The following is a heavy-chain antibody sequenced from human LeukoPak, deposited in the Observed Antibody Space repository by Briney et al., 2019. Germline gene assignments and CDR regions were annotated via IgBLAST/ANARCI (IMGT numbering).Heavy chain of an antibody. Sequence: GGSLRLSCAASGFTFSSYWMHWVRQAPGKGLVWVSRINTDGSSTSYADSVKGRFTISRDNAKNTLYLQMNSLRAEDTAVYYCARDTGSAAGIKGSRAEYFQHWGQGTLVTVSS. V-gene: IGHV3-74*01. CDR3: ARDTGSAAGIKGSRAEYFQH. D-gene: IGHD6-13*01. CDR1: GFTFSSYW. CDR2: INTDGSST. J-gene: IGHJ1*01.